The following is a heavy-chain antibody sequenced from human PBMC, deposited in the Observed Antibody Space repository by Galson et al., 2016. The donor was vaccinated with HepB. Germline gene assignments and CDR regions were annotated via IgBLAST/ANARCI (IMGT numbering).Heavy chain of an antibody. V-gene: IGHV3-11*01. D-gene: IGHD6-13*01. CDR1: GFTFSDYY. CDR3: ANFPYSNNWYSDL. CDR2: ISSDGDTM. J-gene: IGHJ2*01. Sequence: SLRLSCAASGFTFSDYYMSWIRQAPGKGLEWVSYISSDGDTMYYADSVKGRFTIYRDNAKNSLYLRMNSLRAEDTAVYYCANFPYSNNWYSDLWGRGTLVTVSS.